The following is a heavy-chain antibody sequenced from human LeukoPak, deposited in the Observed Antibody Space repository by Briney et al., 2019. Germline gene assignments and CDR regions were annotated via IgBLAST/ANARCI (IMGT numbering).Heavy chain of an antibody. Sequence: GGSLRLSCAASGFTFSSYAMHWVREAPGKGLEYVSAITTNGDKTYYGNSVKGRFTISRDNSKNTLYLQMGSLRIEDMAVYYCARVGATTLFDYWGQGTLVTVSS. J-gene: IGHJ4*02. V-gene: IGHV3-64*01. CDR3: ARVGATTLFDY. CDR1: GFTFSSYA. CDR2: ITTNGDKT. D-gene: IGHD1-26*01.